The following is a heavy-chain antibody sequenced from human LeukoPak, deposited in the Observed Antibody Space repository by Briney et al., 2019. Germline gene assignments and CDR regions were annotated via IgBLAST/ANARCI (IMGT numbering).Heavy chain of an antibody. D-gene: IGHD1-26*01. V-gene: IGHV1-18*01. J-gene: IGHJ4*02. CDR1: GHTFTNFG. CDR2: ISAYNGDT. Sequence: ASVKVSCKASGHTFTNFGLSWVRQAPGQGLEWMGWISAYNGDTYYAQKFQGRVTMTRDTSISTAYMELSRLTSDDTAVYYCARDWRGSYFPDFWGQGTLVTVSS. CDR3: ARDWRGSYFPDF.